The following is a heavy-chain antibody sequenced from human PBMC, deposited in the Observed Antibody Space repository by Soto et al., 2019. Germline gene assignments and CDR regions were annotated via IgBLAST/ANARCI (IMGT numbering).Heavy chain of an antibody. CDR2: INPSGGSA. CDR1: GYTFTGYY. J-gene: IGHJ4*02. Sequence: ASVKVSCKASGYTFTGYYMHWVRQAPGQGLEWMGWINPSGGSASYAQKFQGRVTMTRDTSTSTVYMELSSLRSEDTAVYYCARVDRNDSIDYWGQGTLVTVSS. V-gene: IGHV1-46*01. D-gene: IGHD1-1*01. CDR3: ARVDRNDSIDY.